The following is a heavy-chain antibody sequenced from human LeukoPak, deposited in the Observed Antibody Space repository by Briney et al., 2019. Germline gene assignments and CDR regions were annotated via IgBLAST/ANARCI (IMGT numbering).Heavy chain of an antibody. V-gene: IGHV4-34*01. D-gene: IGHD3-10*01. CDR3: ARQTMVRGVIGNPIEY. CDR1: GGSFSGYY. Sequence: SETLSLTCAFYGGSFSGYYWSWIRQPPGKGLEWIGEINHSGSTNYNPSLKSRVTISVDTSKNQFSLKLSSVTAADTAVYHCARQTMVRGVIGNPIEYWGQGTLVTVSS. CDR2: INHSGST. J-gene: IGHJ4*02.